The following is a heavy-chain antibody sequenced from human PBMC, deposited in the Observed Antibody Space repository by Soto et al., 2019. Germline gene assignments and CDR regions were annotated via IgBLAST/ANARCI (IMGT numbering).Heavy chain of an antibody. J-gene: IGHJ3*02. CDR3: ARLGYQRLYAFGGAFDI. Sequence: EVQLVESGGGLIQPGGSLRLSCAASGFTVSSNYMSWVRQAPGKGLEWVSVIYSGGSTYYADSVKGRFTISRDNSKNTLDLQMNSLRAEDTAVYYCARLGYQRLYAFGGAFDIWGQGTMVTVSS. CDR2: IYSGGST. V-gene: IGHV3-53*01. D-gene: IGHD2-2*02. CDR1: GFTVSSNY.